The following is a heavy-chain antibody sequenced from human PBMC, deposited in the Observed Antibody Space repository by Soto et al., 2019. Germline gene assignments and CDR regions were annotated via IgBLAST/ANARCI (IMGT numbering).Heavy chain of an antibody. D-gene: IGHD3-9*01. V-gene: IGHV3-64*01. CDR1: GFTFSSYA. Sequence: EVQLVESGGGLVQPGGSLRLSCAASGFTFSSYAMHWVRQAPGKGLEYVSAISSNGGSTYYANSVKGRFTISRDNSKNTLYLQMGSLRAEDMAVYYCARDQKFDILTGYLPYWGQGTLVTVSS. CDR2: ISSNGGST. CDR3: ARDQKFDILTGYLPY. J-gene: IGHJ4*02.